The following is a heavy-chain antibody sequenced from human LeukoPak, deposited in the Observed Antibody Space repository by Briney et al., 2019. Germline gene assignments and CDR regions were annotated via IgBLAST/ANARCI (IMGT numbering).Heavy chain of an antibody. J-gene: IGHJ5*02. CDR1: GYTFTGYY. D-gene: IGHD2-2*01. V-gene: IGHV1-2*02. CDR3: ARAGRAAANWFDP. Sequence: ASVKVSCKASGYTFTGYYMHWVRQAPGQGLEWMGWINPNSSGTNYAQKFQGRVTMTRDTSISTAYMELSRLRSDDTAVYYCARAGRAAANWFDPWGQGTLVTVSS. CDR2: INPNSSGT.